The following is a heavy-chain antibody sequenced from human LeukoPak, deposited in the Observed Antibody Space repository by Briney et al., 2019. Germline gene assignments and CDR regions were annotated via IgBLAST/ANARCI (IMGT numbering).Heavy chain of an antibody. V-gene: IGHV2-5*02. CDR3: AHRPSPCSGGSCYPDAFDI. Sequence: SGPTLVNPTQTLTLTCTFSGFSLSTSGVGVGWIRQPPGKALEWLALIYWDDDKRYSPSLKSRLTITKDTSKNQVVLTMTNMDPVDTATYYCAHRPSPCSGGSCYPDAFDIWGQGTMVTVSS. CDR2: IYWDDDK. D-gene: IGHD2-15*01. J-gene: IGHJ3*02. CDR1: GFSLSTSGVG.